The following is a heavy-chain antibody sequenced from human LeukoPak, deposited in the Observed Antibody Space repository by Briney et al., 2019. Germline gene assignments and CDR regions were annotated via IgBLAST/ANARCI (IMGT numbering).Heavy chain of an antibody. CDR2: ISRSGGST. CDR1: GFTFSNYA. D-gene: IGHD3-10*01. J-gene: IGHJ4*03. Sequence: GGSLRLSRAASGFTFSNYAMNWVRQAPGRGLEWVSGISRSGGSTYYVDSVKGRFTISRDNSKNTMCLQMNSLRAEDTAVYYCAKRSLTMVRGVFDYWGHGILVTVSS. V-gene: IGHV3-23*01. CDR3: AKRSLTMVRGVFDY.